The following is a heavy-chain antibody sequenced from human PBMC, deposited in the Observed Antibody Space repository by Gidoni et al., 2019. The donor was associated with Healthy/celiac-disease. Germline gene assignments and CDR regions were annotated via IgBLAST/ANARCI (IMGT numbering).Heavy chain of an antibody. CDR2: IYYSGST. CDR3: ARDSSYDTPSAGGVDY. V-gene: IGHV4-31*03. CDR1: GGSICSGGYY. Sequence: QVQLQESGPGLVKPSQTLSLTCTVSGGSICSGGYYWSWIRQHPGKGLEWIGYIYYSGSTYYNPSLKSRVTISVDTSKNQFSLKLSSVTAADTAVYYCARDSSYDTPSAGGVDYWGQGTLVTVSS. J-gene: IGHJ4*02. D-gene: IGHD6-13*01.